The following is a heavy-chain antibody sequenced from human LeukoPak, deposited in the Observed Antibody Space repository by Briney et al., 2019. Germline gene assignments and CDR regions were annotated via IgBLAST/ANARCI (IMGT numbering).Heavy chain of an antibody. CDR1: GYTFTGYY. J-gene: IGHJ4*02. CDR3: ARAVYYYGSGSYYY. V-gene: IGHV1-2*02. CDR2: INPNSGGT. Sequence: GASVKVSCKASGYTFTGYYMHWVRQAPGQGLEWMGSINPNSGGTNYAQKFQGRVTMTRDTSISTAYMELSRLRSDDTAVYYCARAVYYYGSGSYYYWGQGTLVTVSS. D-gene: IGHD3-10*01.